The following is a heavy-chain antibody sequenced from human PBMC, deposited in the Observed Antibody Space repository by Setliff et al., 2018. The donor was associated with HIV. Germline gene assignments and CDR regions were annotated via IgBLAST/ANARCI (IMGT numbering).Heavy chain of an antibody. CDR2: FDPEDNRI. J-gene: IGHJ3*02. Sequence: ASVKVSCKVSGYTVTELSINWVRQAPGKGPEWMGGFDPEDNRIVYAQKFQGRVTTTEDTSTDTAYMELSSLRSEDTAVYYCARDSDTAFDIWGQGTMVTVSS. CDR3: ARDSDTAFDI. D-gene: IGHD5-18*01. V-gene: IGHV1-24*01. CDR1: GYTVTELS.